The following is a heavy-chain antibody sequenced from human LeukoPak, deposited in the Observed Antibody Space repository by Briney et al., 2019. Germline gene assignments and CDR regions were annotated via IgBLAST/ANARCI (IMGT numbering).Heavy chain of an antibody. V-gene: IGHV3-7*01. D-gene: IGHD3-16*01. CDR1: GFTFSSYW. CDR3: ARGIRGTEASDY. Sequence: PGGSLRLSCAVSGFTFSSYWMSWVRQAPGKGLEWVANIKEDGTEKYYQDSVKGRFTISRDNAKNSLYLQMNSLRAEDTAVYYCARGIRGTEASDYWGQGTLVTVSS. J-gene: IGHJ4*02. CDR2: IKEDGTEK.